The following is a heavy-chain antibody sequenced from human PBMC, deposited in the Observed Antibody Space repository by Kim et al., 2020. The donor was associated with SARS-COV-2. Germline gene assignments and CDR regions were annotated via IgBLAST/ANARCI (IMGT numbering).Heavy chain of an antibody. D-gene: IGHD6-19*01. J-gene: IGHJ4*02. Sequence: TFYADSVKGRFTISRDNSQSTLYLQMNSLRAEDTAVYYCAKRAGFSFAYWGQGALVTVSS. CDR2: T. CDR3: AKRAGFSFAY. V-gene: IGHV3-23*01.